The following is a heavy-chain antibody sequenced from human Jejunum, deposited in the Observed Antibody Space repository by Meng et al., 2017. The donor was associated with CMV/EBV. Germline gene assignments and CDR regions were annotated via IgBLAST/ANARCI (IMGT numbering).Heavy chain of an antibody. CDR1: LTTSGVG. Sequence: LTTSGVGVGWIRQPPGKALEWLALVYWDDDKRYNPSLKSRLTITRDTSKNQVVLTMTNMDPADTATYFCARSGGSTWYEEKNWFDPWGQGTLVTVSS. V-gene: IGHV2-5*02. D-gene: IGHD6-13*01. CDR2: VYWDDDK. J-gene: IGHJ5*02. CDR3: ARSGGSTWYEEKNWFDP.